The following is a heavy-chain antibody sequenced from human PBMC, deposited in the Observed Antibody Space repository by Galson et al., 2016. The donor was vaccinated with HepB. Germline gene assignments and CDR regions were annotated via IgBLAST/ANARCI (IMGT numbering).Heavy chain of an antibody. Sequence: SLRLSCEASGFIFSVYNMNWARQAPGKGLEWMAWITSSSDTMYYADSVKGRFTISRDNAKNSLYLEMNSLRDEDTAVYYCARDDYFRLGYWGQGTLVTVSS. J-gene: IGHJ4*02. D-gene: IGHD3-16*01. CDR1: GFIFSVYN. CDR2: ITSSSDTM. V-gene: IGHV3-48*02. CDR3: ARDDYFRLGY.